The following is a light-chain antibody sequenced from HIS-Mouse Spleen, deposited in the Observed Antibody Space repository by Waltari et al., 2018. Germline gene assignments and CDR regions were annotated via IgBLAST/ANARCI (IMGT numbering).Light chain of an antibody. CDR1: SSDVGGYNY. V-gene: IGLV2-14*03. J-gene: IGLJ3*02. Sequence: QSALTQPASVSGSPGQSITISCTGTSSDVGGYNYVSWYQQHPGKAPKRMIYDLSNRPYGVSTRFSRSKSGNTASLTISGLQAEDEADYYCSSYTSSSTRVFGGGTKLTVL. CDR2: DLS. CDR3: SSYTSSSTRV.